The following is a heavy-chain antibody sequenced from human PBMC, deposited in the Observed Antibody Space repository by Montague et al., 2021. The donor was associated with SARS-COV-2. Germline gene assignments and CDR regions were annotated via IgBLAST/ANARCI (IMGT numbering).Heavy chain of an antibody. CDR1: GGSFSGYY. V-gene: IGHV4-34*01. CDR3: ARLRDGVVPSPILGIGPYFTYYYMDV. CDR2: INHGGNT. Sequence: SETLSLTCAVHGGSFSGYYWNWIRQPPGKGLEWIGEINHGGNTNYNPSLKNRLTISVDTSKNQFSLELTSVAAADTAVYYCARLRDGVVPSPILGIGPYFTYYYMDVWGKGTTVTVSS. D-gene: IGHD2-15*01. J-gene: IGHJ6*03.